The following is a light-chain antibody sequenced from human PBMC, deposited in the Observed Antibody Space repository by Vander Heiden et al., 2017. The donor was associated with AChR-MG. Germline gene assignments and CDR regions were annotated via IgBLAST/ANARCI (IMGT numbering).Light chain of an antibody. J-gene: IGLJ3*02. CDR1: TGAVSNGHY. CDR3: LVSYTGARPE. V-gene: IGLV7-46*01. Sequence: QPVVTQEPSLTVSPGGTVTLTCGSSTGAVSNGHYPYWFQQKPGQAPRTLISDTMNKQSWTPARFSGSLRGGKAALTLSGAQPEDEADYYCLVSYTGARPEFGGGTKLTVL. CDR2: DTM.